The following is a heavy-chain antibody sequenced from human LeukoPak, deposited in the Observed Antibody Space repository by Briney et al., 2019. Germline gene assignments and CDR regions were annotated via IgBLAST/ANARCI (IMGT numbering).Heavy chain of an antibody. V-gene: IGHV4-59*08. CDR3: ARLPYYYDSSGYIDY. Sequence: SETLSLTCTVSGGSISSYYWSWIRQPPGKGLEWIGYIYYSGSTNYNPSLKSRVTIPVDTSKNQFSLKLSSVTAADTAVYYCARLPYYYDSSGYIDYWGQGTLVTVSS. CDR2: IYYSGST. J-gene: IGHJ4*02. CDR1: GGSISSYY. D-gene: IGHD3-22*01.